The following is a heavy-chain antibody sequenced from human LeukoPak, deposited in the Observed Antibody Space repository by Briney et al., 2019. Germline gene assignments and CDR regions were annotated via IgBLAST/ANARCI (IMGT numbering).Heavy chain of an antibody. J-gene: IGHJ6*03. V-gene: IGHV4-59*11. CDR1: GASISSHY. CDR2: TSGSI. Sequence: SETLSLTCAVSGASISSHYWSWIRQPPGKGLEWIGYTSGSISDNPSLKSRVAVSVDPSQNQVSLSLTSVTAADTAVYYCARVLAIFGLDTTDSYMDAWGKGTTVTVSS. D-gene: IGHD3/OR15-3a*01. CDR3: ARVLAIFGLDTTDSYMDA.